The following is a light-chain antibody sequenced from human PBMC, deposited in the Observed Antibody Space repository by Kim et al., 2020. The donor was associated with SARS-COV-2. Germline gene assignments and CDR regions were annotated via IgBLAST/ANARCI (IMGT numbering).Light chain of an antibody. V-gene: IGKV3-11*01. CDR1: QSVPSH. Sequence: EIVLTQSPDTLSLSPGERATLSCRASQSVPSHLAWYQQKPGQAPRLLIYEMSNRATGIPARFRGGGSGTEFTLTISSLEPEDFAVYYCQLRSNWPPVTFGQGTRLEIK. CDR2: EMS. CDR3: QLRSNWPPVT. J-gene: IGKJ5*01.